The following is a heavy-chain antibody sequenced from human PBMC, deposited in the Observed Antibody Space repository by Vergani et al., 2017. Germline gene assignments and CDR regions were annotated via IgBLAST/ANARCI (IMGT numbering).Heavy chain of an antibody. CDR2: IYPGDSEV. Sequence: EKQLVQSGSETKKPGESLKISCQAFRYIFSNFWIGWVRQRPGRGLVWMGIIYPGDSEVKSNPTFRGQVIFSVDTSVNTAYLQWRSLQASDTATYFCAGGGHGSENGGALQLWGQGTNITVSS. CDR1: RYIFSNFW. V-gene: IGHV5-51*01. D-gene: IGHD3-10*01. CDR3: AGGGHGSENGGALQL. J-gene: IGHJ3*01.